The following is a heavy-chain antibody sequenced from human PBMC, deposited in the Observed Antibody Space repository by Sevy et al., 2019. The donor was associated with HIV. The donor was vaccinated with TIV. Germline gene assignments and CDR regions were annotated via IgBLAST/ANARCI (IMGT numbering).Heavy chain of an antibody. CDR2: ISSSSSYI. Sequence: GGSLRLSCAASGFTFSSYSMNWVRQAPGKGLEWVSSISSSSSYIYYADSVKGRFTISRDNAKNSLYLQMNSLRAEVTAVYYCARDLDYGDYVCAFDIWGQGTMVTVSS. CDR1: GFTFSSYS. J-gene: IGHJ3*02. V-gene: IGHV3-21*01. CDR3: ARDLDYGDYVCAFDI. D-gene: IGHD4-17*01.